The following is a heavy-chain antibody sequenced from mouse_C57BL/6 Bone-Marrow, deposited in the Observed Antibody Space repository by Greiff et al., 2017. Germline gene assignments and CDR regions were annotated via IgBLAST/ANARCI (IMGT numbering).Heavy chain of an antibody. CDR3: TGGYGSRRIFSY. Sequence: EVKLVESGGGLVQPGGSMKLSCVASGFTFSNYWMNWVRQSPEKGLEWVAQIRLKSDNYATNYAESVKGRFTISRDDSKSSVYLQINNLRAEDTGIYYGTGGYGSRRIFSYWGQGTLVTVSA. J-gene: IGHJ3*01. CDR2: IRLKSDNYAT. V-gene: IGHV6-3*01. CDR1: GFTFSNYW. D-gene: IGHD1-1*01.